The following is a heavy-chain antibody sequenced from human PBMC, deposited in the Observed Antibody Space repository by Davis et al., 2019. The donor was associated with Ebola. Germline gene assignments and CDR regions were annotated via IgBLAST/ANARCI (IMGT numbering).Heavy chain of an antibody. V-gene: IGHV5-51*01. D-gene: IGHD3-22*01. CDR1: GYTFTRYW. Sequence: GESLKISCKASGYTFTRYWNVWVRQMPGKGLEWMGIIYPGDPDTRYSPSFVGQVIFSADKSMSTAYLQWSSLKASDTATYYCARAPYYYDVSGFYVDYWGQGTLVTVSS. CDR3: ARAPYYYDVSGFYVDY. J-gene: IGHJ4*02. CDR2: IYPGDPDT.